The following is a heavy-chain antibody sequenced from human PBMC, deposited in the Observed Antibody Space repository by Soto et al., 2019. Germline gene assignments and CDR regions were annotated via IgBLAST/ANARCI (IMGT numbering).Heavy chain of an antibody. CDR1: GDSGTRVSDY. D-gene: IGHD3-3*01. V-gene: IGHV4-61*01. Sequence: QVQLQESGPGLVKPSETLSLTCTVSGDSGTRVSDYWSWIRQPPGKGLEWIGYIYYRGSADYNPSLGTRVPISIAKSKTQLSLKLTSVTAAGPAVYYCARGVVFGYYYYHMDLWGQGTTVTVSS. CDR3: ARGVVFGYYYYHMDL. CDR2: IYYRGSA. J-gene: IGHJ6*02.